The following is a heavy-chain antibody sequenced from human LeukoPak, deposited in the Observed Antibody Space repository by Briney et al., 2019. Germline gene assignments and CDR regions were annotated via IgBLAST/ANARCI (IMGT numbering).Heavy chain of an antibody. D-gene: IGHD6-13*01. CDR1: GFTFSTYS. CDR3: ARDHDSSNCTYFDY. J-gene: IGHJ4*02. CDR2: ISSSSSRI. Sequence: GGSLRLSCAASGFTFSTYSMNWVRQAPGKGLEWFSYISSSSSRIYYADSVKDRFSISRDNAKKSLYLQMNSLRADDTAVYYCARDHDSSNCTYFDYWGQGTLVTVSS. V-gene: IGHV3-48*01.